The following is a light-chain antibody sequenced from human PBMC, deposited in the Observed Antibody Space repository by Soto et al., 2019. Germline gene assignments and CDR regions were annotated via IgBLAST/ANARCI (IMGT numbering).Light chain of an antibody. CDR1: SSDVGSYNL. Sequence: QPVLTQPASVSGSPGQSITISCTGTSSDVGSYNLVSWYQQHPGKAPKLMIYEVSKRPSGVSNRFSGSKSGNTASLTISGLQAEDEADYYCCSYAGSSTPVVFGGGTKLTVL. J-gene: IGLJ2*01. CDR3: CSYAGSSTPVV. V-gene: IGLV2-23*02. CDR2: EVS.